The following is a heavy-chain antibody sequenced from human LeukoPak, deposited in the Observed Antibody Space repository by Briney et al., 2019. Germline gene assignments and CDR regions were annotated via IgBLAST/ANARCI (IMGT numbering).Heavy chain of an antibody. CDR3: AKDRAYCGGDCYPGSDFDY. V-gene: IGHV3-23*01. D-gene: IGHD2-21*02. Sequence: GGSLRLSCAASGFTFSSYAMSWVRQAPGKGLEWVSAISGSGGSTYYADSVKGRFTISRDNSKNTLYLQMNSLRAEDTAVYYCAKDRAYCGGDCYPGSDFDYRGQGTLVTVSS. J-gene: IGHJ4*02. CDR1: GFTFSSYA. CDR2: ISGSGGST.